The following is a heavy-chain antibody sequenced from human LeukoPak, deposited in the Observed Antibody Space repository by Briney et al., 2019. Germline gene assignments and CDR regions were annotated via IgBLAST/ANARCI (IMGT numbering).Heavy chain of an antibody. J-gene: IGHJ5*02. D-gene: IGHD5/OR15-5a*01. Sequence: PSETLSLTCTVSGGSISSYYWSWIRQPPGKGLEWIGYIYYSGSTNYNPSLKSRVTISVDTSKNQFSLKLSSVTAADTAVYYCARIYPDNWFDPWGQGTLVTVSS. V-gene: IGHV4-59*12. CDR3: ARIYPDNWFDP. CDR1: GGSISSYY. CDR2: IYYSGST.